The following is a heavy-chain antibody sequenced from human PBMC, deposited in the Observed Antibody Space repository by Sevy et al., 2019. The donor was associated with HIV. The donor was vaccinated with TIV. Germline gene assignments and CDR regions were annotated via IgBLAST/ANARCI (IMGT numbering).Heavy chain of an antibody. CDR1: GYTFNNYI. J-gene: IGHJ4*02. CDR3: ARDFCSGGSCYSALVY. CDR2: VNTASGDT. Sequence: ASVKVFCKGSGYTFNNYIIYWVRQAPGQSLEWMGWVNTASGDTKYSQKFQGRVIITTDTSARTVYMELNNLRSEDTAFYFCARDFCSGGSCYSALVYRGQGTLVTVSS. V-gene: IGHV1-3*04. D-gene: IGHD2-15*01.